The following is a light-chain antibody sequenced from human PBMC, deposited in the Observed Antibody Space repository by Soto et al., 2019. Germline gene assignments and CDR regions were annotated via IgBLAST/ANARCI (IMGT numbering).Light chain of an antibody. CDR1: QSVSSY. J-gene: IGKJ4*01. Sequence: ETVMTQSPATLSVSPGERATLPCRASQSVSSYLAWYQQKPGQAPRLLIYDASNRATGIPARFSGSGSGTDFTLTISSLEPEDFAVDDCQQRSNRLTGGGLTKVDIK. V-gene: IGKV3-11*01. CDR3: QQRSNRLT. CDR2: DAS.